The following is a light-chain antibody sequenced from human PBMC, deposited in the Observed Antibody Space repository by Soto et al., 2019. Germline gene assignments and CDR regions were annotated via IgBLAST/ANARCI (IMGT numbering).Light chain of an antibody. Sequence: EIVMTQSPATLSVSPGDRATLSCRASQSVRSYLAWYQQKPGQSPRLLISGASTRATGFPARFSGSGSGTEFTLTISNLQSEDFAVYYCQQYNNWPYTFGQGTKLENK. CDR3: QQYNNWPYT. V-gene: IGKV3-15*01. J-gene: IGKJ2*01. CDR2: GAS. CDR1: QSVRSY.